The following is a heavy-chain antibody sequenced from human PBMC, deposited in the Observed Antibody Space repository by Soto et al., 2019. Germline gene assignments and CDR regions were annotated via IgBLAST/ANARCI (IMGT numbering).Heavy chain of an antibody. CDR2: INHSGST. J-gene: IGHJ6*02. CDR1: GGSFSGYY. CDR3: VRGLNYYDSSGYYTYYYYGMDV. Sequence: QVQLQQWGAGLLKPSETLSLTCAVYGGSFSGYYWSWIRQPPGKGLEWIGEINHSGSTNYNPSLKSRVTISVDTSKNQFSLKLSSVTAADTAVYYCVRGLNYYDSSGYYTYYYYGMDVWGQGTTVTVSS. V-gene: IGHV4-34*01. D-gene: IGHD3-22*01.